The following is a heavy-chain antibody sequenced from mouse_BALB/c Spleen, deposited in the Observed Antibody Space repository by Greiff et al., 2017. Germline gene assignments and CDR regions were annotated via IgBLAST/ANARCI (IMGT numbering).Heavy chain of an antibody. V-gene: IGHV2-6-7*01. CDR2: IWGDGST. D-gene: IGHD2-3*01. J-gene: IGHJ4*01. CDR1: GFSLTGYG. CDR3: ARGNDGYYPYYYAMDY. Sequence: QVQLKQSGPGLVAPSQSLSITCAVSGFSLTGYGVNWVRQPPGKGLEWLGMIWGDGSTDYNSALKSRLSISKDNSKSQVFLKMNSLQTDDTARYYCARGNDGYYPYYYAMDYWGQGTSVTVSS.